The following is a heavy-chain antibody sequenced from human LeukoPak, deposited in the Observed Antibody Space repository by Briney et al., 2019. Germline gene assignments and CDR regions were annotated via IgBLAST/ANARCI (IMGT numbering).Heavy chain of an antibody. CDR1: GFTFSSYA. J-gene: IGHJ4*02. D-gene: IGHD1-26*01. CDR3: AKTVGANKNYFDY. V-gene: IGHV3-23*01. Sequence: PGGSLRLSCAASGFTFSSYAMSWVRQAPGKGLEWVSAISGSGGSTYYADSVRGRFTISRDNSKNTLYLQMNGLRGEDTAVYYCAKTVGANKNYFDYWGQGTLVTVSS. CDR2: ISGSGGST.